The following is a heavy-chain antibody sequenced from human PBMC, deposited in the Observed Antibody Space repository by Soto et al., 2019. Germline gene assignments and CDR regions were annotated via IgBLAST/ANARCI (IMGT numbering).Heavy chain of an antibody. V-gene: IGHV4-59*01. CDR2: IYYSGST. D-gene: IGHD3-16*02. CDR1: GGSISSYY. Sequence: SETLSLTCTVSGGSISSYYWSWIRQPPGKGLEWIGYIYYSGSTNYNPSLKSRVTISVDTSKNQFSLKLSSVTAADTAVYYCARGLGPMITFGGVIEETPVDYWGQGILVTVSS. J-gene: IGHJ4*02. CDR3: ARGLGPMITFGGVIEETPVDY.